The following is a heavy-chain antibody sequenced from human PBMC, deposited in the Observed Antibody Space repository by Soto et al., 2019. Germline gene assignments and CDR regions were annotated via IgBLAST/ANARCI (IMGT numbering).Heavy chain of an antibody. CDR1: GGSISSNY. V-gene: IGHV4-59*01. CDR3: ARYRREAVAGYTLDN. CDR2: VHNSGST. D-gene: IGHD6-13*01. J-gene: IGHJ4*02. Sequence: SETLSLTCTVSGGSISSNYWTWIRQPPGKGLEWIGYVHNSGSTNYNPSLKSRVTISEDTSKSQFSLKVNSMTAADTAVYYCARYRREAVAGYTLDNWGQGILVTVSS.